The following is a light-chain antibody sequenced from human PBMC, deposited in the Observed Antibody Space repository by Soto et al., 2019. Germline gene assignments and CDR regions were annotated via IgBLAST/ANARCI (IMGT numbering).Light chain of an antibody. V-gene: IGKV1-5*03. J-gene: IGKJ1*01. Sequence: DIQMTQSPSTLSGSVGDRVTITCRASQTISSWLAWYQQKPGKAPKLLIYKASTLKSGVPSRFSGSGSGTEFTLTISSLQPDDFATYYCQHYNSYSEAFGQGTQVERK. CDR2: KAS. CDR1: QTISSW. CDR3: QHYNSYSEA.